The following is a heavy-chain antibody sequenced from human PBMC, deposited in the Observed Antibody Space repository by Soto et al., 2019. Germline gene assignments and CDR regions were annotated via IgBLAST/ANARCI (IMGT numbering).Heavy chain of an antibody. D-gene: IGHD3-3*01. V-gene: IGHV1-58*01. J-gene: IGHJ6*02. Sequence: SVKVSCKASGFTFTSSAVQWVRQARGQRLERIGWIVVGSGNTNYAQKFQERVTITRDMSTSTAYIELSSLRSEDTAVYYCAAEPGRGRFLEWLFLGYGMDVWGQGTTVTVSS. CDR1: GFTFTSSA. CDR2: IVVGSGNT. CDR3: AAEPGRGRFLEWLFLGYGMDV.